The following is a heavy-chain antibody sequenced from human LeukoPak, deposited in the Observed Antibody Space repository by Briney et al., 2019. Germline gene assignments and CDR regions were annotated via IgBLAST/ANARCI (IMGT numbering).Heavy chain of an antibody. CDR3: ARLAVATGAFDI. CDR1: GGSISSYY. V-gene: IGHV4-59*01. D-gene: IGHD6-19*01. CDR2: IYYSGST. J-gene: IGHJ3*02. Sequence: KTSETLSLTCTVSGGSISSYYWSWIRQPPGKGLEWIGYIYYSGSTNYNPSLRSRVTISVDTSKNQFSLKLSSVTAADTAVYYCARLAVATGAFDIWGQGTMVTVSS.